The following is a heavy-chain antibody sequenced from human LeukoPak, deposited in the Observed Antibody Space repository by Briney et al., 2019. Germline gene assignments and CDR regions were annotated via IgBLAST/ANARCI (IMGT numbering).Heavy chain of an antibody. CDR1: GYTFTSYG. V-gene: IGHV1-18*01. CDR3: ARDETGYYYDSSGYVLIDY. J-gene: IGHJ4*02. D-gene: IGHD3-22*01. Sequence: ASVKVSCKASGYTFTSYGISWVRQAPGQGLEWMGWISAYNGNTNYAQKFQGRVTMTRDTSISTAYMELSRLRSDDTAVYYCARDETGYYYDSSGYVLIDYWGQGTLVTVSS. CDR2: ISAYNGNT.